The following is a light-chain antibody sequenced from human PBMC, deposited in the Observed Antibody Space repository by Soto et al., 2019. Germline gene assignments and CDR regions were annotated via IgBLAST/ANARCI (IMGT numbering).Light chain of an antibody. V-gene: IGKV3-20*01. Sequence: EILLTPFSATLSLSPGERATPSCRASQSVSSSYLAWYQQKPGQAPRPLLHGTSSRTPGIPDRFSGSGSGTDFTLTISRLEPEDFAVYYCQQYGDTPRTFGQGTKVDIK. CDR2: GTS. CDR1: QSVSSSY. J-gene: IGKJ1*01. CDR3: QQYGDTPRT.